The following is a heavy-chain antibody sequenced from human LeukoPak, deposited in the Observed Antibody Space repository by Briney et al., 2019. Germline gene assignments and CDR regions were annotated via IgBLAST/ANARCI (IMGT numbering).Heavy chain of an antibody. D-gene: IGHD3-16*02. Sequence: SETLSLTCTVSGGSISSYYWSWIRQPAGKGLEWIGRIYTSGSTNYNPSLKSRVTMSVDTSKNQFSLKLSSVTAADTAVYYCARDSDYVWGSYQDCWGQGTLVTVSS. CDR1: GGSISSYY. CDR2: IYTSGST. V-gene: IGHV4-4*07. J-gene: IGHJ4*02. CDR3: ARDSDYVWGSYQDC.